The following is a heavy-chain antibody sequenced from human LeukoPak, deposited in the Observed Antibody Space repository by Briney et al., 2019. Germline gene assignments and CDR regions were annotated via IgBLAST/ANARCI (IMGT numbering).Heavy chain of an antibody. CDR1: GYTFTSYY. Sequence: ASVKVSCKASGYTFTSYYMHWVRQAPGQGLEWMGLINPTGGSTGYAQKFQGRVTMTRDMSTSTDYMELNSLRAEDTAVYYCARETDSTLFDYWGQGTLVTVSS. J-gene: IGHJ4*02. CDR3: ARETDSTLFDY. V-gene: IGHV1-46*01. CDR2: INPTGGST. D-gene: IGHD2-2*01.